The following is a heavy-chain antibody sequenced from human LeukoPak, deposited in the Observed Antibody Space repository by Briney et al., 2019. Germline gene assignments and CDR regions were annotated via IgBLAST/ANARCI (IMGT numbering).Heavy chain of an antibody. J-gene: IGHJ4*02. CDR2: ISGSGGST. V-gene: IGHV3-23*01. CDR1: GFTFSSYS. D-gene: IGHD6-13*01. Sequence: PGGSLRLSCAVSGFTFSSYSMSWVRQAPGKGLEWVSAISGSGGSTYCADSVKGWFTISRDNSKNTLYLQMNSLRAEDTAVYYCAKKGGAAAGSYYFDYWGQGTLVTVSS. CDR3: AKKGGAAAGSYYFDY.